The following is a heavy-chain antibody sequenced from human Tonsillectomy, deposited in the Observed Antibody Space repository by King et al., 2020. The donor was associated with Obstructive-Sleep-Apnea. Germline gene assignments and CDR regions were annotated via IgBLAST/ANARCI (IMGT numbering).Heavy chain of an antibody. Sequence: QLQESVPGLVKPSETRSLTCSFSVYSSNRYYLNGVRHSPGKGLEWIGYFSYSGTTNYNPALKSRVTISVDTAKYQFSLKLCSVTAADTAVYYCAGPRFDYWGQGTLVTVSS. CDR2: FSYSGTT. J-gene: IGHJ4*02. V-gene: IGHV4-59*01. CDR1: VYSSNRYY. CDR3: AGPRFDY.